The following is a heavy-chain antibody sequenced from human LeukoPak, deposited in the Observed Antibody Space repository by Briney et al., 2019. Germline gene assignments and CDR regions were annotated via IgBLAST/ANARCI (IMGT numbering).Heavy chain of an antibody. Sequence: SETLSLTCTVSGGSISSYYWSWIRQPPGKGLEWIGYIYYSGSTNYNPSLKSRVTISVDTSKNQFSLKLSSVTAADTAVYYCARDRSVLRYFDWLSQNWYFDLWGRGTLVTVSS. J-gene: IGHJ2*01. D-gene: IGHD3-9*01. CDR2: IYYSGST. CDR3: ARDRSVLRYFDWLSQNWYFDL. V-gene: IGHV4-59*01. CDR1: GGSISSYY.